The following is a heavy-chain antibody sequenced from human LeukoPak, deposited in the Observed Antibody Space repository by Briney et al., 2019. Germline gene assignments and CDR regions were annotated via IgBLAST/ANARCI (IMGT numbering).Heavy chain of an antibody. CDR1: GFTFSSYT. CDR2: ISSSSSYI. D-gene: IGHD3-9*01. CDR3: ARATSYDILTGYSDY. J-gene: IGHJ4*02. Sequence: GESLRLSCAASGFTFSSYTMNWVRQAPGKGLEWVSSISSSSSYIYYADSVKGRFTISRDNAKKSVYLQMNSLRAEDTAVYYCARATSYDILTGYSDYWGQGTLVTVSS. V-gene: IGHV3-21*01.